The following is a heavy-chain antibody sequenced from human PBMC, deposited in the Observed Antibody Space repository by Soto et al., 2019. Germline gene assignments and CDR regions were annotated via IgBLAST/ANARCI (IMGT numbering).Heavy chain of an antibody. CDR1: GYTFTSYY. Sequence: QVQLVQSGAEVKKPGASVKISCRASGYTFTSYYIHWVRQAPGQGLEWMGIISASGGSTSYGEEFQGRVTLTRDTSTSTVYMELSSLRSEDTALYYCARDWLPSGRVGMDVWGQGTTATVSS. CDR2: ISASGGST. CDR3: ARDWLPSGRVGMDV. V-gene: IGHV1-46*01. D-gene: IGHD3-16*01. J-gene: IGHJ6*02.